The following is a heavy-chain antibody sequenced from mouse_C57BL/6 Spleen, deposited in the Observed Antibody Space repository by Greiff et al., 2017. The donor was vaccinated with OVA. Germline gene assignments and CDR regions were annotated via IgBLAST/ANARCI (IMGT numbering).Heavy chain of an antibody. J-gene: IGHJ2*01. D-gene: IGHD1-1*01. Sequence: QVQLQQPGAELVKPGASVKMSCKASGYTFTSYWITWVKQRPGQGLEWIGDIYPGSGSTNYNEKFKSKATLTVDTSSSTAYMQLSSLTSDDSSVYYCARERTGLDYWGQGTTLTVSS. CDR2: IYPGSGST. CDR1: GYTFTSYW. CDR3: ARERTGLDY. V-gene: IGHV1-55*01.